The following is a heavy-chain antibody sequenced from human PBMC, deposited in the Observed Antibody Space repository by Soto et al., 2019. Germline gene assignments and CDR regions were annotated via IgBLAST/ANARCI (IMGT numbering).Heavy chain of an antibody. CDR2: INHSGST. D-gene: IGHD6-13*01. CDR1: GGSFSGYY. CDR3: ARGLGEQQLHYYYSFGMDV. Sequence: PSETLSLTCAVYGGSFSGYYWSWIRQPPGKGLEWIGEINHSGSTNYNPSLKSRVTISVDTSKNQFSLKLSSVTAADTAVYYCARGLGEQQLHYYYSFGMDVWGQGTTVTFSS. J-gene: IGHJ6*02. V-gene: IGHV4-34*01.